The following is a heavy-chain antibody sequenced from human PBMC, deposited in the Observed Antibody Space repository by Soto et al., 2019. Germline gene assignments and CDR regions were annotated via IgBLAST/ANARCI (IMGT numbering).Heavy chain of an antibody. CDR1: GGSMSNGPYY. V-gene: IGHV4-39*01. CDR3: ARLTAPAGKSAMAYYGMDV. CDR2: VYYIGTT. Sequence: NPSETLSLTCSVSGGSMSNGPYYWGWIRQPPGKGLEWIASVYYIGTTYYNPSLESRVTISADTSKNQLSLKLNSVTAADTAVYYCARLTAPAGKSAMAYYGMDVWGQGNTVTVSS. J-gene: IGHJ6*02.